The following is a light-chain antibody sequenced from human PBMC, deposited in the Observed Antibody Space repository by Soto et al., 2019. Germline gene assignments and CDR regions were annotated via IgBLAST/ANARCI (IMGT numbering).Light chain of an antibody. V-gene: IGKV1-39*01. Sequence: DIQMTQSPSSLSASVGDRVTITCRSSQSIRSFLNWYQQKLGRAPKLLIYTASNLQTGVPSRFSGSGSVTDFTLTISSLQPEDFATDYCQQSYSSPQTFGQGTKVEIK. CDR2: TAS. CDR1: QSIRSF. J-gene: IGKJ1*01. CDR3: QQSYSSPQT.